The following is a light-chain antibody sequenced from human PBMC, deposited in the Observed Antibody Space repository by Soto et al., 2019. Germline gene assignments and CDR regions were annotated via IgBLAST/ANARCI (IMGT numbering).Light chain of an antibody. CDR1: QSISSH. V-gene: IGKV1-39*01. CDR2: ATS. Sequence: DIQMTQSPSSLSAAVGDRVTISCRANQSISSHLIWYQKEAGKAPKLLIYATSKLQTGCPSRFSRSGSGTDFTLTISSLQPEDFATYYCQQSYSTAVTFGQGTKVEIK. CDR3: QQSYSTAVT. J-gene: IGKJ1*01.